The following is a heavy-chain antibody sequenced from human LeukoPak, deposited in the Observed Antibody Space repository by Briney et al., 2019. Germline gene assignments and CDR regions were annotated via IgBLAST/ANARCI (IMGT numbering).Heavy chain of an antibody. CDR1: GFTFSNAW. CDR2: IKSKTDGGTT. J-gene: IGHJ6*02. CDR3: TTGELDDILTGYEFRDDYYYGMDV. Sequence: PGGSLRLSCAASGFTFSNAWMSWVRQAPGKGLEWVGRIKSKTDGGTTDYAAPVKGRFTISRDDSKNTLYLQMNSLKTEDTAVYYCTTGELDDILTGYEFRDDYYYGMDVWGQGTTVTVSS. D-gene: IGHD3-9*01. V-gene: IGHV3-15*01.